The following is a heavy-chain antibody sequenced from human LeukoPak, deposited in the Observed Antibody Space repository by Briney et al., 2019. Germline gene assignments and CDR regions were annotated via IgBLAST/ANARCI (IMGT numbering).Heavy chain of an antibody. Sequence: GESLKISCKGSGYRFSSYWIGWVRQMPGKGLEWMGIIYPGDSDTRYSPSFQGQVTISADKSISTAYLQWSSLKASDTAMYYCARPYCSGGSCYRENWFDPWGQGTLVTVSS. D-gene: IGHD2-15*01. CDR1: GYRFSSYW. CDR2: IYPGDSDT. J-gene: IGHJ5*02. CDR3: ARPYCSGGSCYRENWFDP. V-gene: IGHV5-51*01.